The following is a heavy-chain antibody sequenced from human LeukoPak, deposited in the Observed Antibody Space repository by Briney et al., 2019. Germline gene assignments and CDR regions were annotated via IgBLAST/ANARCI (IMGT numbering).Heavy chain of an antibody. D-gene: IGHD7-27*01. CDR3: ARDHNSENWGSLGG. CDR2: ISPNTGGT. Sequence: ASVKVSCKASGYTFTAYYIHWVRQAPGQGLEWMGWISPNTGGTNYAQKFQGRVTITRDTSINTVYMDLSRLTSDDTALYYCARDHNSENWGSLGGWGQGTLVTVSS. CDR1: GYTFTAYY. V-gene: IGHV1-2*02. J-gene: IGHJ4*02.